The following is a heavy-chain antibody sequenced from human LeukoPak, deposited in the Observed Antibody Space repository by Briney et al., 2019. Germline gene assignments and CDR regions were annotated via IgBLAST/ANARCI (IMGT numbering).Heavy chain of an antibody. CDR1: GFKFSNYG. D-gene: IGHD1-26*01. V-gene: IGHV3-30*02. Sequence: ETGGSLRLSCTASGFKFSNYGIHWVRQAPGKGLEWVAVIWYGESDKYYADSVKGRFTISRDNSKNTLYLQMSSLRVEDTAVYYCAKDGLVGDTALGYFYYMDVWGKGTTVTVSS. CDR3: AKDGLVGDTALGYFYYMDV. CDR2: IWYGESDK. J-gene: IGHJ6*03.